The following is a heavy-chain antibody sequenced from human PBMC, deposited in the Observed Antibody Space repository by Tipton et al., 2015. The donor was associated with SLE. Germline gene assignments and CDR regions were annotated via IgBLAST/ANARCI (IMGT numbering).Heavy chain of an antibody. Sequence: TLSLTCTVSGGSISSYYWSWIRQPPGKGLEWIGYIYYSGSTNYNPSLKSRVTISVDASKNQSSLKLSSVTAADTAVYYCARGEGIAAARGYFQHWGQGTLVTVSS. V-gene: IGHV4-59*12. CDR2: IYYSGST. CDR1: GGSISSYY. D-gene: IGHD6-13*01. CDR3: ARGEGIAAARGYFQH. J-gene: IGHJ1*01.